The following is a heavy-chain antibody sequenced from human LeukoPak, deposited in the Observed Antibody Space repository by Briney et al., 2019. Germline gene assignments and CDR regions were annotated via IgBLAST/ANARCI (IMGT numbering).Heavy chain of an antibody. CDR3: AKVWDWGIGSY. D-gene: IGHD3/OR15-3a*01. V-gene: IGHV3-23*01. Sequence: GGSLRLSCAASGFTFSSYAMSWVRQAPGKGLEWVSAISGRGGSTYYADSVKGRFTLPRDNSKNTLYLQMNSLRAEDTAVYYCAKVWDWGIGSYWGQGTLVTVSS. J-gene: IGHJ4*02. CDR2: ISGRGGST. CDR1: GFTFSSYA.